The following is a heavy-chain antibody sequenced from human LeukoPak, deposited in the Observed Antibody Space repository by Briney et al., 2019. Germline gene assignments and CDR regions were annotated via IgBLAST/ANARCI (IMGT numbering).Heavy chain of an antibody. CDR2: ISGSGGST. CDR1: GFTFSSYA. J-gene: IGHJ4*02. V-gene: IGHV3-23*01. Sequence: GGSLRLSCTASGFTFSSYAMSWVRQAPGKGLEWVSAISGSGGSTYYADSVKGRFTISSDNSKNTLYLQMNSLRAEDTAVYYCAKGLTHWAQFDYWGQGTLVTVSS. D-gene: IGHD7-27*01. CDR3: AKGLTHWAQFDY.